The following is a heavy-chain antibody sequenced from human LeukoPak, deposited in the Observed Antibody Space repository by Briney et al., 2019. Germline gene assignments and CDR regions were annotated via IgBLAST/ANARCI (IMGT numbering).Heavy chain of an antibody. V-gene: IGHV4-39*07. CDR3: ARDTLMVSAFDY. Sequence: SETLSLTCTVSGGSISSSSYYWGWIRQPPGKGLEWIGSIYYSGSTYYNPSLKSRVTISVDTSKNQFSLKLSSVTAADTAVYYCARDTLMVSAFDYWGQGTLVTVSS. CDR1: GGSISSSSYY. CDR2: IYYSGST. J-gene: IGHJ4*02. D-gene: IGHD3-10*01.